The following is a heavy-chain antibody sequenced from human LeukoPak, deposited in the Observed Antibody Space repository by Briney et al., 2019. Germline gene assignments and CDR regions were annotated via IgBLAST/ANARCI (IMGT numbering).Heavy chain of an antibody. D-gene: IGHD2-15*01. CDR3: AREENCSGGSCYYY. J-gene: IGHJ4*02. CDR2: INPNSGDT. CDR1: GYTFTDYY. Sequence: ASVKVSCKTSGYTFTDYYMHWVRQAPGQGLERMGRINPNSGDTNYAQKFQGRVTMTRDMSISAAYMELSRLTSDDTAVYYCAREENCSGGSCYYYWGQGTLVTVSS. V-gene: IGHV1-2*06.